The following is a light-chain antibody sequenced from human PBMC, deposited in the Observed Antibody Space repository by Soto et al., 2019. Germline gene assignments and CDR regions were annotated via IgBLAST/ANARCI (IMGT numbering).Light chain of an antibody. J-gene: IGKJ3*01. CDR2: SAS. CDR3: QNYNSFSQFT. Sequence: DIQMTQSPSSLSASVGDRVTITCRASQGISNYLAWYQQKPGKVPKLLIYSASTLQSGVPSRYSGSGSGKDFTLTINSLQPEDVATYYCQNYNSFSQFTFGPGTKVDIK. V-gene: IGKV1-27*01. CDR1: QGISNY.